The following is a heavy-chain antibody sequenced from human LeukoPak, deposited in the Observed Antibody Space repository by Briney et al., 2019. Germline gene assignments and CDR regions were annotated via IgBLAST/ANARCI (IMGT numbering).Heavy chain of an antibody. J-gene: IGHJ6*02. V-gene: IGHV3-21*01. Sequence: PGGSLRLSCAASGFTFSSYNMNWVRQAPGKGLEWVSSISSSCSYIYYADSVKGRFTISRDNAKNSLYLQMNSLRAEDTAVYYCARFFGFSSGDYYGMDVWGQGTTVTVSS. D-gene: IGHD6-19*01. CDR1: GFTFSSYN. CDR2: ISSSCSYI. CDR3: ARFFGFSSGDYYGMDV.